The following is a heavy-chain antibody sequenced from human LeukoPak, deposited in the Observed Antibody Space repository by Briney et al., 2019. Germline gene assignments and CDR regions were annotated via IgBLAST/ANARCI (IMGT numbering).Heavy chain of an antibody. J-gene: IGHJ4*02. CDR3: TSLSSGWYRADY. CDR1: GFTFSNAW. Sequence: GGSLRLSCAASGFTFSNAWMSWVRQAPGKGLEWVGRIKSKTDGGTTDYAAPVKDRFTISRDDSKNTLYLQMNSLNTEDTAVYYCTSLSSGWYRADYWGQGTLVTVSS. CDR2: IKSKTDGGTT. V-gene: IGHV3-15*01. D-gene: IGHD6-19*01.